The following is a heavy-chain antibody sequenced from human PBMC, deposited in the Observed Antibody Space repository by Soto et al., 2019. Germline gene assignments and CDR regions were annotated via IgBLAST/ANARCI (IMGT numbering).Heavy chain of an antibody. Sequence: ASVKVSCKASGYTFTSYGISWVRQAPGQGLEWMGWISAYNGNTNYAQKLQGRVTMTTDTSTSTAYMELRSLRSDDTAVYYCARDYVGYCSSTSCPPSHNWFDTWGQGTLVTVSS. CDR2: ISAYNGNT. CDR3: ARDYVGYCSSTSCPPSHNWFDT. V-gene: IGHV1-18*01. CDR1: GYTFTSYG. J-gene: IGHJ5*02. D-gene: IGHD2-2*03.